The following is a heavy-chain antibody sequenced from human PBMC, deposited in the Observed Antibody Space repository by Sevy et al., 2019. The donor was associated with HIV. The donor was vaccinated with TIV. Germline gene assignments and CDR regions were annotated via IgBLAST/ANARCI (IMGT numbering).Heavy chain of an antibody. CDR3: ARGGIMATTEYGMDV. V-gene: IGHV4-34*01. D-gene: IGHD1-1*01. J-gene: IGHJ6*02. CDR1: GGSSSGYY. Sequence: SETLSLTCAVSGGSSSGYYWAWIRQSPGKGLEWIGEISHRGSTKYNPSLKSRVSISVDTSKDQIPLRLTSLTAADTAVYYCARGGIMATTEYGMDVWGQGTTVTVSS. CDR2: ISHRGST.